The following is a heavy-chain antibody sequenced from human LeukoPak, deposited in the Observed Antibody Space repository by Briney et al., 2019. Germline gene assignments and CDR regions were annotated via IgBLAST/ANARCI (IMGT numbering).Heavy chain of an antibody. D-gene: IGHD5-24*01. CDR2: INHSGST. J-gene: IGHJ4*02. CDR1: GGSFSGYY. V-gene: IGHV4-34*01. CDR3: AIARMATINY. Sequence: SETLSLTCAVYGGSFSGYYWSWIRQPPGKGLEWIGEINHSGSTNYNPSLKSRVTISVDTSKNQFSLKLSSVTAADTAVYYCAIARMATINYWGQGTLVTVSS.